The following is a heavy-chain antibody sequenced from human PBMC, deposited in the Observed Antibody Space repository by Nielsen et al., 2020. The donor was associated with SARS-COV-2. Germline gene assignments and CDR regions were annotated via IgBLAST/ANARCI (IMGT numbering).Heavy chain of an antibody. CDR3: ARAMVRGVPSDFDY. Sequence: SVQVSCKASGYTFTSYDISWVRQAPGQGLEWMGWISAYNGNTNYVQTLQGRVTMTTDTSTSTAYMELRSLKSDNTAVYYCARAMVRGVPSDFDYWGQGTLVTVSS. CDR2: ISAYNGNT. J-gene: IGHJ4*02. CDR1: GYTFTSYD. D-gene: IGHD3-10*01. V-gene: IGHV1-18*04.